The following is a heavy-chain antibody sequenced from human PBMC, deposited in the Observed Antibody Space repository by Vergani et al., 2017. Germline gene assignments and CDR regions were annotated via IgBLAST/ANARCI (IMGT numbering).Heavy chain of an antibody. V-gene: IGHV3-23*01. D-gene: IGHD1-26*01. Sequence: EVQLLESGGGLVQPGGSLRLSCAASGFTFSSYAMSWVRQAPGKGLEWVSAISGSVGSTYYADSLKGRFTISRDNSKNTLYLQMNSLRAEDTAVYYCAKGYSGSYWALDYWGQGTLVTVSS. CDR1: GFTFSSYA. J-gene: IGHJ4*02. CDR2: ISGSVGST. CDR3: AKGYSGSYWALDY.